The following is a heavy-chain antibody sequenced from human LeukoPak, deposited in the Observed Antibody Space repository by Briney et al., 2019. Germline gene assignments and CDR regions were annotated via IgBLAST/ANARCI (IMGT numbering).Heavy chain of an antibody. V-gene: IGHV3-21*01. CDR2: ISSSSSYI. CDR3: ARDGDTVLTRGYYYYMDV. CDR1: GFTFSSYS. D-gene: IGHD4-23*01. J-gene: IGHJ6*03. Sequence: GGSLKLSCAASGFTFSSYSMNWVRQAPGKGLEWVSSISSSSSYIYYADSVKGRFTISRDNARNSLYLQMNSLRAEDTALYYCARDGDTVLTRGYYYYMDVWGKGTTVTVSS.